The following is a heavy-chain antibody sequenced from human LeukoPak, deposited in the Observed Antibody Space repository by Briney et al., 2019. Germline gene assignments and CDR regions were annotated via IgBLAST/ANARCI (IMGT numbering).Heavy chain of an antibody. D-gene: IGHD2-15*01. CDR2: ISAYNGNT. V-gene: IGHV1-18*01. J-gene: IGHJ4*02. CDR1: GYTFTSYG. CDR3: ARDNPRLGYCSGGSCYLELDY. Sequence: ASVKVSCKASGYTFTSYGISWVRQAPGQGLERMGWISAYNGNTNYAQKLQGRVTMTTDTSTSTAYMELRSLRSDDTAVYYCARDNPRLGYCSGGSCYLELDYWGQGTLVTVSS.